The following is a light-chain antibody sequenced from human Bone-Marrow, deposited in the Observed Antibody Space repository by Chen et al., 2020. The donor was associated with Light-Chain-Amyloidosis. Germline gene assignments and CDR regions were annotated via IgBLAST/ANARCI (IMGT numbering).Light chain of an antibody. CDR2: DVS. CDR3: SSYTSSSVV. CDR1: SSDVGGYHY. Sequence: QSALTQPASVSGSPGQSITISCTGPSSDVGGYHYVSWYQQHPGKAPKLMIYDVSNRPSGVSTRFSGYKSSKTAYLTISELQAEDEADYYCSSYTSSSVVFGGGTKLTVL. V-gene: IGLV2-14*01. J-gene: IGLJ2*01.